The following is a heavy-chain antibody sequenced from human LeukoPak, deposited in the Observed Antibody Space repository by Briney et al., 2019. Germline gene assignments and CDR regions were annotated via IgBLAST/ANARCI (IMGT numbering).Heavy chain of an antibody. V-gene: IGHV7-4-1*02. J-gene: IGHJ4*02. CDR1: GYTFTNYA. Sequence: ASVKVSCKASGYTFTNYAMNWVRQAPGQGLEWMGWINTSTGNPTYAQGFTGRFVFSLDTSVSTAYLQISSLKAEDTAVYYCARAVGDTVTLYYFDYWGQGTLVTVSS. CDR3: ARAVGDTVTLYYFDY. D-gene: IGHD4-17*01. CDR2: INTSTGNP.